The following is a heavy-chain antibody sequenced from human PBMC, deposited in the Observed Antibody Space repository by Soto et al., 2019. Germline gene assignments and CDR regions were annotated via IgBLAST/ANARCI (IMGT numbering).Heavy chain of an antibody. CDR1: GYTFTSYG. CDR2: ISAYTGNT. CDR3: AVTSSPFDY. Sequence: QVQLVQSGAEVKKPGASVKVSCKASGYTFTSYGISWVRQAPGQGLEWMGWISAYTGNTHYAQKVQGRVTMTTKTSTGTANMELRGLRSDDTAVYYCAVTSSPFDYWGQGTLVTVSS. D-gene: IGHD4-4*01. V-gene: IGHV1-18*01. J-gene: IGHJ4*02.